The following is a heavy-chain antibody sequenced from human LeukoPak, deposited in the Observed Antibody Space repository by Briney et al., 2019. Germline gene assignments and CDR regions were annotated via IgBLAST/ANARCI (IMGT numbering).Heavy chain of an antibody. V-gene: IGHV3-23*01. J-gene: IGHJ4*02. CDR1: GFTFASYA. CDR3: VRDSPYCSGGSCYSYFDY. D-gene: IGHD2-15*01. CDR2: ISGSDGST. Sequence: PGGSLRLSCAASGFTFASYAMTWVRQAPGKGLEWVSVISGSDGSTYYADSVRGRFTISRDNSKNTLYLQMNSLRAEDTAVYYCVRDSPYCSGGSCYSYFDYWGQGTLVTVSS.